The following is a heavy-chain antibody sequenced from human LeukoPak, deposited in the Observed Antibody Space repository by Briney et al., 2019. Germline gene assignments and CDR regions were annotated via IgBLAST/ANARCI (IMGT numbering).Heavy chain of an antibody. CDR2: ISWNSGSI. CDR3: AKDRSSWYDAFDI. CDR1: GFTFDDYA. J-gene: IGHJ3*02. V-gene: IGHV3-9*03. Sequence: PGGSLRLSCAASGFTFDDYAMHWVRRAPGKGLEWVSGISWNSGSIGYADSVKGRFTISRDNAKNSLYLQMNSLRAEDMALYYCAKDRSSWYDAFDIWGQGTMVTVSS. D-gene: IGHD6-13*01.